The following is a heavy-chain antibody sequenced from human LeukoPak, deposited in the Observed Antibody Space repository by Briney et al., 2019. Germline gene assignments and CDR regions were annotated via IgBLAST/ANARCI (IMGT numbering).Heavy chain of an antibody. CDR3: ARFMYSSGWSAFDY. D-gene: IGHD6-19*01. J-gene: IGHJ4*02. CDR1: GEPFSGYY. CDR2: INHSGST. Sequence: PSETLSFTCAVYGEPFSGYYWSWIRQPPGKGLEWIGEINHSGSTNYNPSLKSRVTISVDTSKNQFSLKLSSVTAADTAVYYCARFMYSSGWSAFDYWGQGTLVTVSS. V-gene: IGHV4-34*01.